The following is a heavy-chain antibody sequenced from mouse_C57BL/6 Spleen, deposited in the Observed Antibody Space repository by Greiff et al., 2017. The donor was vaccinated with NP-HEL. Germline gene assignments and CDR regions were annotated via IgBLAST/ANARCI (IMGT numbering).Heavy chain of an antibody. CDR1: GYAFSSYW. V-gene: IGHV1-80*01. CDR2: IYPGDGDT. CDR3: ARRSYGSSYDYAMDY. Sequence: VKLMESGAELVKPGASVKISCKASGYAFSSYWMNWVKQRPGKGLEWIGQIYPGDGDTNYNGKFKGKATLTADKSSSTAYMQLSSLTSEDSAVYFCARRSYGSSYDYAMDYWGQGTSVTVSS. D-gene: IGHD1-1*01. J-gene: IGHJ4*01.